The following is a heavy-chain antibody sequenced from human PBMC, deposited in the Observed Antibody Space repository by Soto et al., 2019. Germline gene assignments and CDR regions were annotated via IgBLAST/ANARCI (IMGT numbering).Heavy chain of an antibody. CDR1: GFTFSSYA. CDR3: VVIPQH. V-gene: IGHV3-30-3*01. D-gene: IGHD3-16*02. CDR2: ISYDGSNK. J-gene: IGHJ1*01. Sequence: GALRLSCAASGFTFSSYAMHWVRQAPGKGLEWVAVISYDGSNKYYADSVKGRFTISRDNSKNTLYLQMNSLRAEDTAVYYCVVIPQHWGQGTLVTSPQ.